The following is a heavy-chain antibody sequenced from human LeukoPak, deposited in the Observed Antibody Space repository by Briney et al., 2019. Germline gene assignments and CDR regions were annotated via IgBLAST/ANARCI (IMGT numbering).Heavy chain of an antibody. CDR3: ARVTTVTLGYFDY. Sequence: PSETLSLTCTVSGGSISSYYWSWIRQPPGKGLEWIGYIYYSGSTNYSPSLKSRVTISVDTSKNQFSLKLSSVTAADTAVYYCARVTTVTLGYFDYWGQGTLVTVSS. D-gene: IGHD4-17*01. CDR2: IYYSGST. V-gene: IGHV4-59*01. J-gene: IGHJ4*02. CDR1: GGSISSYY.